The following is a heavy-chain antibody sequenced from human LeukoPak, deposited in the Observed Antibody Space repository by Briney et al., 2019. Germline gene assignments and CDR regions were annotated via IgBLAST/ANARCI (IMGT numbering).Heavy chain of an antibody. CDR3: ARGKSRGSHIDY. V-gene: IGHV4-38-2*02. CDR2: MYYSGST. J-gene: IGHJ4*02. Sequence: SETLSLTCTVSGYSISSGYYWGWIRQPPGKGLEWIGSMYYSGSTYYNPSLKSRVTISVDTSKNQFSLKLRSVTAADTAVYFCARGKSRGSHIDYWGQGALVTVSS. CDR1: GYSISSGYY. D-gene: IGHD1-26*01.